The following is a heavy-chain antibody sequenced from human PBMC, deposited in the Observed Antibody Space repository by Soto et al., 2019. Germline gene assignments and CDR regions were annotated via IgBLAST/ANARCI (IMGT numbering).Heavy chain of an antibody. CDR2: ISAYNGNT. CDR1: GYTFPSYG. V-gene: IGHV1-18*01. D-gene: IGHD3-22*01. CDR3: ARDGHPFYYDSSGPLRFDP. Sequence: ASVKVSCKASGYTFPSYGISWVRQAPGQGLEWMGWISAYNGNTNYAQKLQGRVTMTTDTSTSTAYMELRSLRSDDTAVYYCARDGHPFYYDSSGPLRFDPWGQGTLVTVSS. J-gene: IGHJ5*02.